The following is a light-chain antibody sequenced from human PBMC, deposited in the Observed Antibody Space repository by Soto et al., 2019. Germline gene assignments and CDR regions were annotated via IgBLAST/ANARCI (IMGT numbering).Light chain of an antibody. V-gene: IGLV3-21*02. CDR1: NIDSRT. CDR2: DNS. J-gene: IGLJ1*01. Sequence: SYELAQPPSVSVAPGQTATISCGENNIDSRTVHWYQQKPGQAPLLVVYDNSFRPSVIPNRFSGSNSGNTATLTISRVEAGDEADYYCQVWDNVDDHIYVFGTGTKVT. CDR3: QVWDNVDDHIYV.